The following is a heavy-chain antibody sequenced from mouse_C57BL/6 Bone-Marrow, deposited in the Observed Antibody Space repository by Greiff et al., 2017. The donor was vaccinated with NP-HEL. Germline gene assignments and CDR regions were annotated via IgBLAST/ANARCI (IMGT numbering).Heavy chain of an antibody. Sequence: QVQLQQSGPELVKPGASVKISCKASGYTFTDYYINWVKQRPGQGLEWIGWIFPGSGSTYYNEKFKGKATLTVDKSSSTAYMLLSSLTSEDSAVYFCARYPITTVVATDFDYWGQGTTLTVSS. J-gene: IGHJ2*01. V-gene: IGHV1-75*01. CDR2: IFPGSGST. CDR1: GYTFTDYY. D-gene: IGHD1-1*01. CDR3: ARYPITTVVATDFDY.